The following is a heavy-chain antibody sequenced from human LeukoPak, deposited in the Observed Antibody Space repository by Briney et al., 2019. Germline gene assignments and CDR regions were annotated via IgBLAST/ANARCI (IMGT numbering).Heavy chain of an antibody. Sequence: PSETLSLTCTVSGGSISSGDYYWSWIRQPPGKGLEWIGHIYYSGSTYYNPSLKSRVTISVDTSKNQFSLKLSSVTAADTAVYYCAAHQWGSSWYSDYGMDVWGQGTTVTVSS. CDR2: IYYSGST. D-gene: IGHD6-13*01. J-gene: IGHJ6*02. CDR3: AAHQWGSSWYSDYGMDV. V-gene: IGHV4-30-4*01. CDR1: GGSISSGDYY.